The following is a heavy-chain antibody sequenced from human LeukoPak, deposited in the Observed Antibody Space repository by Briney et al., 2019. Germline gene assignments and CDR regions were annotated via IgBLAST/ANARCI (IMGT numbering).Heavy chain of an antibody. D-gene: IGHD3-9*01. J-gene: IGHJ4*02. CDR2: IQYDGSNK. CDR3: AKDQGYFTSAGY. Sequence: GGSLRLSCAASGFTFSTYGMHRVRQAPGKGLEWVAFIQYDGSNKYYTDSVKGRFTISRDNSKNTLYLQMNSLRPEDTAVYYCAKDQGYFTSAGYWGQGTLVTVSS. CDR1: GFTFSTYG. V-gene: IGHV3-30*02.